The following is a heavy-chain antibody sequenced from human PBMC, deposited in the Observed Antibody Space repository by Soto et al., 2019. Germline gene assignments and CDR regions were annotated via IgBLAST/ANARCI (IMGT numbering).Heavy chain of an antibody. Sequence: SETLSLTCPASGGSITSSSHCWGWVRQPPGKGLEWIGTIYFTGNTYYTPSLKRRLTMSIDTSKNEFSLRLNSVTAADTAVYYCAGQTFTIAAASYGRSNWFDPWGPGTLVTVSS. CDR3: AGQTFTIAAASYGRSNWFDP. CDR1: GGSITSSSHC. V-gene: IGHV4-39*01. D-gene: IGHD6-25*01. CDR2: IYFTGNT. J-gene: IGHJ5*02.